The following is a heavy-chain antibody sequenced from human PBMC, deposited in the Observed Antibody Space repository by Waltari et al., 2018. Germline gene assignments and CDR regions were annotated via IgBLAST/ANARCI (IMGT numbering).Heavy chain of an antibody. CDR1: GYSISSGYY. V-gene: IGHV4-38-2*01. Sequence: QVQLQESGPGLVKPSETLSLTCAVSGYSISSGYYWGWIRQPPGKGLEWIGSIYHSGSTYYNPSLKSRVTISVDTSKNQFSLKLSSVTAADTAVYYCARVIADRKRPDSYGDLHHNDNYYYYMDVWGKGTTVTVSS. D-gene: IGHD4-17*01. J-gene: IGHJ6*03. CDR2: IYHSGST. CDR3: ARVIADRKRPDSYGDLHHNDNYYYYMDV.